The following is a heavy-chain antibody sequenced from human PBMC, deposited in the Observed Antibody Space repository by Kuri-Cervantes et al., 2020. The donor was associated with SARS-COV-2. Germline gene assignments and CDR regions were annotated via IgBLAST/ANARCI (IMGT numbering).Heavy chain of an antibody. CDR3: ARSQDIVVVPAAPFDY. D-gene: IGHD2-2*01. Sequence: GESLKISCAASGFTFSNYTMNWVRQAPGKGLEWVSRINSDGSSTSYADSVKGRFTISRDNAKNSLYLQMNSLRAEDTAVYYCARSQDIVVVPAAPFDYWGQGTLVTVSS. V-gene: IGHV3-74*01. J-gene: IGHJ4*02. CDR1: GFTFSNYT. CDR2: INSDGSST.